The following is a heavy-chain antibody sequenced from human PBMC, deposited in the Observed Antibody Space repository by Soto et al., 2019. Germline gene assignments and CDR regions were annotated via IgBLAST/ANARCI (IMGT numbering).Heavy chain of an antibody. J-gene: IGHJ4*02. CDR1: GFTFSSYG. Sequence: GGSLRLSCAASGFTFSSYGMHWVRQAPGKGLEWVAVISNDGSNKYYADSVKGRFTISRDNSKNTLYLQMNSLRAEDTAVYYCAKEGVEQQWLVVSVLPDYWGQGTLVTVSS. V-gene: IGHV3-30*18. CDR2: ISNDGSNK. D-gene: IGHD6-19*01. CDR3: AKEGVEQQWLVVSVLPDY.